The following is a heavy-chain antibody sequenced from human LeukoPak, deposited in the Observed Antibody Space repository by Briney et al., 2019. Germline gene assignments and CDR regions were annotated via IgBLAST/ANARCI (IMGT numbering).Heavy chain of an antibody. D-gene: IGHD6-13*01. V-gene: IGHV4-59*01. CDR1: GGSISSYY. Sequence: PSETLSLTCTVSGGSISSYYWSWIRQPPGKGLEWIGYIYYSGSTNYNPSLKSRVTMSVDTSKNQFSLKLSSVTAADTAVYYCARIIPAYSSTPGWFDPWGQGTLVTVSS. CDR2: IYYSGST. CDR3: ARIIPAYSSTPGWFDP. J-gene: IGHJ5*02.